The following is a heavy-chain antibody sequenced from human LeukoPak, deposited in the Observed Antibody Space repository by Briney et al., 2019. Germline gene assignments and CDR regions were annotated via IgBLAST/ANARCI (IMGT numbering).Heavy chain of an antibody. J-gene: IGHJ6*03. CDR1: GFTFKNYG. D-gene: IGHD2-15*01. Sequence: GGSLRLSCVASGFTFKNYGMHWVRQAPGKGLEWVSHIRYDETATYYADSVKGRFTISRDISQNTVYLQMNSLRAEDTAVYYCAKEGSGVVVAATLYYYYYMDVWGKGTTVTVSS. V-gene: IGHV3-30*02. CDR2: IRYDETAT. CDR3: AKEGSGVVVAATLYYYYYMDV.